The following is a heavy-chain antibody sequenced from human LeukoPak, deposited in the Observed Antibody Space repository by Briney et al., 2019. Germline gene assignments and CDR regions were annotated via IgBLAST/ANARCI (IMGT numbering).Heavy chain of an antibody. CDR2: IYTSGST. CDR1: GVSISSGSYY. Sequence: SQTLSLTCTVSGVSISSGSYYWSWIRQPAGKGLEWIGRIYTSGSTNYNPSLKSRVTISVDTSKNQFSLKLSSVTAADTAVCYCASGLLWNWGQGTLVTVSS. D-gene: IGHD3-10*01. J-gene: IGHJ4*02. V-gene: IGHV4-61*02. CDR3: ASGLLWN.